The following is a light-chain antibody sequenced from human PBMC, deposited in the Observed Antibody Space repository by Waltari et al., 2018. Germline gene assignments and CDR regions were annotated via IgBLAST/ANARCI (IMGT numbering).Light chain of an antibody. CDR3: ATWDDSLNGWV. Sequence: QSVLTQPPSASGAPGQEVSISCSGGSTTITNYVFWYQQFPGPAPKLSVYKDYERPPGVPDRFSAPKSGTSASLAIGGLRSDDEADYYCATWDDSLNGWVFGGGTKLTVL. J-gene: IGLJ3*02. V-gene: IGLV1-47*01. CDR1: STTITNY. CDR2: KDY.